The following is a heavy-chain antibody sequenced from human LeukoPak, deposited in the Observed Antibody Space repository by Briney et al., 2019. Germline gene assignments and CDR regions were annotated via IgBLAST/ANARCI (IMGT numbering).Heavy chain of an antibody. J-gene: IGHJ6*02. D-gene: IGHD5-12*01. V-gene: IGHV1-46*01. CDR3: ARDRGGYSSFYYYGMDV. CDR2: IDPSGGST. CDR1: GYTLTSYY. Sequence: ASVKVSCKASGYTLTSYYIHWVGQAPGQGLEWMGIIDPSGGSTSYAQKFQGRVTMTRDTSTSTVYMELSSLRSEDTAVYYCARDRGGYSSFYYYGMDVWGQGTTVTVSS.